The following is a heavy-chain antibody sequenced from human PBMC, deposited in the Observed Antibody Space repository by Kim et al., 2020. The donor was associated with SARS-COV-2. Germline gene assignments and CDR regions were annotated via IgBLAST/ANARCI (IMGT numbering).Heavy chain of an antibody. CDR1: GGSFSGYY. J-gene: IGHJ4*02. V-gene: IGHV4-34*01. Sequence: SETLSLTCAVYGGSFSGYYWSWIRQPPGKGLEWIGEINHSGSTNYNPSLKSRVTISVDTSKNQFSLKLSSVTAADTAVYYCARGRRGDLRYFSLHYFDYWGQGTLVTVSS. CDR2: INHSGST. CDR3: ARGRRGDLRYFSLHYFDY. D-gene: IGHD3-9*01.